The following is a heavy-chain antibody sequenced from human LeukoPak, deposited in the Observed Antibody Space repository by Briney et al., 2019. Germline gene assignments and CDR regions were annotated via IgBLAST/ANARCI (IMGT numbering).Heavy chain of an antibody. CDR2: SEGDDTTT. CDR1: GFSVGNYW. Sequence: GGSLRLSCAASGFSVGNYWMHWVRQAPGKGLVWVSRSEGDDTTTTYADSVKGRFTVSRDNAKNTVYLQMNSLRVEDTAVYYCAKLDWFDPWDQGTLVTVSP. D-gene: IGHD3-3*02. V-gene: IGHV3-74*03. J-gene: IGHJ5*02. CDR3: AKLDWFDP.